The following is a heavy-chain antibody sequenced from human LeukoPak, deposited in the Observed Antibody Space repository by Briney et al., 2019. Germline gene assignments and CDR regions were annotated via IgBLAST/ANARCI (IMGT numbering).Heavy chain of an antibody. CDR2: MSPNSGDT. D-gene: IGHD7-27*01. CDR3: VRTPPNWGFDY. CDR1: GYTFTTHD. J-gene: IGHJ4*02. V-gene: IGHV1-8*01. Sequence: ASVKVSCKASGYTFTTHDINWVRQATGQGLEWLGWMSPNSGDTGYAQKFQGRVTMTSDSSISTAYMELSSLRSGDTAIYYCVRTPPNWGFDYWGQGTLVTVSS.